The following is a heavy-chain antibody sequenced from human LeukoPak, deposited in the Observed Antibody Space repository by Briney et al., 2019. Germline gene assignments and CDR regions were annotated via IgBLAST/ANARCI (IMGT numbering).Heavy chain of an antibody. D-gene: IGHD3-3*01. V-gene: IGHV3-23*01. J-gene: IGHJ6*02. CDR2: ISTGGSP. Sequence: PGGSLRLSCVASGFTFGSFAMTWVRQAPGRGLEWVSGISTGGSPHYADSVKGRFTISRDNSKNTVYLQMNSLRAEDTAVYHCAKVKLRNWSGSDVWGQGTTVTVSS. CDR1: GFTFGSFA. CDR3: AKVKLRNWSGSDV.